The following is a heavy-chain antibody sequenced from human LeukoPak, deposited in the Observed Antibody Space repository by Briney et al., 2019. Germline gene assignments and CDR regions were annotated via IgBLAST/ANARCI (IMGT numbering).Heavy chain of an antibody. V-gene: IGHV3-7*03. CDR1: GFHFPTYW. D-gene: IGHD2-15*01. J-gene: IGHJ4*02. CDR2: IKQDGNDK. Sequence: GGSLRLSCAVSGFHFPTYWMTWVRQAPGKGLEWVANIKQDGNDKNYVDSVKGRFTISRDNSKSTLCPQMNSLRAEDTAVYYCAKQLGYCSDGSCYFPYWGQGTLVTVSS. CDR3: AKQLGYCSDGSCYFPY.